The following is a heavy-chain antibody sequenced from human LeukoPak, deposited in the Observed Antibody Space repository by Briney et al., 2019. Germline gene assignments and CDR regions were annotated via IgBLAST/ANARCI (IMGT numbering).Heavy chain of an antibody. V-gene: IGHV3-30*18. CDR3: VKSLVGHTSGY. CDR2: ISYDASDE. J-gene: IGHJ4*02. CDR1: GFTFSSYA. D-gene: IGHD1-26*01. Sequence: GGSLRLSCAASGFTFSSYAMSWVHQAPGKGLEWLAVISYDASDEYYADSVKGRFTISRDNSKNMMYLQMISLRAEDTAVYYCVKSLVGHTSGYWGQGTLVTVST.